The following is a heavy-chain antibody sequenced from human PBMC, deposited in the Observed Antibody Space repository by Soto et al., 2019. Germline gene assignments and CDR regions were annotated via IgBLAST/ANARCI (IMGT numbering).Heavy chain of an antibody. CDR2: LQTDGSHP. Sequence: EVQLVESGGGLVQPGGSLRLSCVASGFTFDYYWMHWVRQAPGEGLMWVSRLQTDGSHPAYADSVKGRFTISRDNAKNTLYLQMNYLRAEDTAVDDCARGGDPDYWGQGNLVTVSS. CDR3: ARGGDPDY. D-gene: IGHD2-21*02. CDR1: GFTFDYYW. V-gene: IGHV3-74*01. J-gene: IGHJ4*02.